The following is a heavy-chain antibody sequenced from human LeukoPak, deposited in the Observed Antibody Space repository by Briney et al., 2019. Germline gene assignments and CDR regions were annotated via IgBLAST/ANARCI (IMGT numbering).Heavy chain of an antibody. V-gene: IGHV4-59*08. Sequence: SETLSLTCTMSGDSTNTYFWSWIRQPPGKGLEWIGYIYYTGTTNYNPSLKSRVTISVDTSKNQFSLRLSSVTAADTAMYYCARQVAYCGGDCYPTTFDYWGQGTLVTVSS. CDR1: GDSTNTYF. J-gene: IGHJ4*02. CDR2: IYYTGTT. D-gene: IGHD2-21*02. CDR3: ARQVAYCGGDCYPTTFDY.